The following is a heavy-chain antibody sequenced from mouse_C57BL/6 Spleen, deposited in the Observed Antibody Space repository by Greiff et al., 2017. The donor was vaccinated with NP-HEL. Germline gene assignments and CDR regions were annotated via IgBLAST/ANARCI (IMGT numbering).Heavy chain of an antibody. Sequence: VQLQQSGAELARPGASVKLSCKASGYTFTSYGISWVKQRTGQGLEWIGEIYPRSGNTYYNEKFKGKATLTADKSSSTAYMELRSLTSEDSAVYFCARGDSNVFAYWGQGTLVTVSA. D-gene: IGHD2-5*01. J-gene: IGHJ3*01. CDR3: ARGDSNVFAY. CDR2: IYPRSGNT. V-gene: IGHV1-81*01. CDR1: GYTFTSYG.